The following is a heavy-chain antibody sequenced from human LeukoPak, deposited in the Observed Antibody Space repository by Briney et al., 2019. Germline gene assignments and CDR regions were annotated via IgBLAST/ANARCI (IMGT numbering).Heavy chain of an antibody. V-gene: IGHV3-23*01. J-gene: IGHJ3*02. CDR1: GFTFSSYA. CDR3: AKPHSSSWYLAFDI. CDR2: ISDNGAGT. D-gene: IGHD6-13*01. Sequence: QAGGSLRLSCAASGFTFSSYAMNWVRQAPGKGLEWVSAISDNGAGTYYADSVKGRFTISRDNSKNALYLQMNSLRAEDTAVYYCAKPHSSSWYLAFDIWGQGTMVTVSS.